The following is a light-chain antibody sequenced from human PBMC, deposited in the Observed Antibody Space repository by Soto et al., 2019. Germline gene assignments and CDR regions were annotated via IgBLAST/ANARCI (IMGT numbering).Light chain of an antibody. CDR3: AKWDDSLRVYV. CDR2: RND. J-gene: IGLJ1*01. CDR1: NSRSGSNY. V-gene: IGLV1-47*01. Sequence: QSVLPQPPSASRTPGQRVTISCSTSNSRSGSNYVYWYQQLPGAAPKLLIYRNDQRPSGVPDRFSGSKSGTSASLAISGLRSEDEGDYFCAKWDDSLRVYVFGSGTKLTVL.